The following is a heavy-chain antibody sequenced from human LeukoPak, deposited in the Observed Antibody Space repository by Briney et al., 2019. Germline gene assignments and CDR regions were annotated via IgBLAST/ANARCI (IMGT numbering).Heavy chain of an antibody. J-gene: IGHJ4*02. Sequence: GGSLRLSCAASGFTFNHYAMHWVRQAPGKGLEWVAVISYDGSNKYYADSVKGRFTISRDNSKNTLYLQMNSLRAEDTAVYYCARRTLRYFDWSLDYWGQGTLVTVSS. CDR1: GFTFNHYA. D-gene: IGHD3-9*01. CDR3: ARRTLRYFDWSLDY. V-gene: IGHV3-30-3*01. CDR2: ISYDGSNK.